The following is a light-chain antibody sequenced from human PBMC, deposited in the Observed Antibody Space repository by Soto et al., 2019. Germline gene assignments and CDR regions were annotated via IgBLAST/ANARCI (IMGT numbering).Light chain of an antibody. CDR3: AAWDDSLNAYFV. CDR1: SPNLGSNT. J-gene: IGLJ1*01. Sequence: QSVLTQPPSASGTPGQRVTISCSGSSPNLGSNTVNWYQHLPGTAPKLLIYGNNQRPSGVPDRFSGSKSGTSASLAISGLQSEDEADYYCAAWDDSLNAYFVFGTGTKVTVL. V-gene: IGLV1-44*01. CDR2: GNN.